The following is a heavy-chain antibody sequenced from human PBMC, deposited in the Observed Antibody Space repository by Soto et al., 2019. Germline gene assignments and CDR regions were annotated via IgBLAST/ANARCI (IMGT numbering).Heavy chain of an antibody. CDR3: ARDLGLAPGCSNCCGDHRDVHSVPGRPFTDP. V-gene: IGHV3-13*01. J-gene: IGHJ5*02. D-gene: IGHD2-2*01. CDR1: GFTFSSYD. CDR2: IGTAGDT. Sequence: PGGSLRLSCAASGFTFSSYDMYWVRQATGKGLEWVSAIGTAGDTYYPGSVKGRFTISRENAKNSLYLQMNSLSAEDTAVYYCARDLGLAPGCSNCCGDHRDVHSVPGRPFTDP.